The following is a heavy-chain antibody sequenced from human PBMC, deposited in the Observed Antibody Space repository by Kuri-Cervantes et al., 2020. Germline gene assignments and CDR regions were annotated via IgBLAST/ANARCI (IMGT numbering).Heavy chain of an antibody. D-gene: IGHD4-17*01. J-gene: IGHJ6*02. CDR2: IYYSGST. CDR3: ARVLRTTVTTRNYYYYYGMDV. Sequence: GSLRLSCTVSGGSNSSYYWSWIRQPPGKGLEWIGYIYYSGSTNYNPSLKSRVTMSVDTSKNQFSLKLSSVTAADTAVYYCARVLRTTVTTRNYYYYYGMDVWGQGTTVTVSS. V-gene: IGHV4-59*12. CDR1: GGSNSSYY.